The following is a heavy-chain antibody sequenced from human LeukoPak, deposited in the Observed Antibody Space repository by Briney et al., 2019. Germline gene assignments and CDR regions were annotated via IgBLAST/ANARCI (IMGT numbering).Heavy chain of an antibody. J-gene: IGHJ4*02. D-gene: IGHD3-22*01. V-gene: IGHV3-30*04. CDR1: GFTFSSYA. Sequence: GGSLRLSCAASGFTFSSYAMHWVRQAPGKGLERVAVISYDGSNKYYADSVKGRFTISRDNSKNTLYLEMNSLRAEDKAVYYCARRNHYESKESDYWGQGTLVTVSS. CDR2: ISYDGSNK. CDR3: ARRNHYESKESDY.